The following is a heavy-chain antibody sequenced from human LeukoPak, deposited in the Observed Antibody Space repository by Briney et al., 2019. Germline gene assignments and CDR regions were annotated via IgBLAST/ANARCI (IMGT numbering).Heavy chain of an antibody. D-gene: IGHD3-16*02. CDR2: ISSDGSVT. CDR1: GFTFSNYD. Sequence: GGSLRLSCAASGFTFSNYDMHWVRQATGKGLEWVSRISSDGSVTNYADSVKGRFTIFRDNSKNTLYLQMNSLRAEDTAVYYCAKTDDYVWGSYRYFSLFDYWGQGTLVTVSS. V-gene: IGHV3-74*01. CDR3: AKTDDYVWGSYRYFSLFDY. J-gene: IGHJ4*02.